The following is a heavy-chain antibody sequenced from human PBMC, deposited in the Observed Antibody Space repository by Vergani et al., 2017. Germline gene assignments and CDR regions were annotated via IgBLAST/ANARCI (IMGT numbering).Heavy chain of an antibody. J-gene: IGHJ6*02. CDR2: IHHSGAT. CDR3: ARNRGSGGFFPSSYFYGMDV. D-gene: IGHD3-10*01. V-gene: IGHV4-38-2*01. Sequence: QVQLQESCPGLVKPSETLTLTCDVSDSSIMTNPYWGWFRQSPGKGLEWIGCIHHSGATHYNSSLKSRVSISIVSSSKFSLSLTSVTAADTAIYYCARNRGSGGFFPSSYFYGMDVWGHGTTVTVSS. CDR1: DSSIMTNPY.